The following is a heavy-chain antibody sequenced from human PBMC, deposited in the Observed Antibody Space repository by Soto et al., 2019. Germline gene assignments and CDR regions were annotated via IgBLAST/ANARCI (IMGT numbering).Heavy chain of an antibody. D-gene: IGHD3-22*01. CDR3: TRDQGYDSSGYFDS. V-gene: IGHV3-74*01. Sequence: EVQLVESGGGLVQPGGSLRLSCAASGFTFRSYWMHWVRQAPGKGLVWVSRINSDASSTSYADSVKGRFTISRDNAKNTLYLQMNSLRAEDTAVYYCTRDQGYDSSGYFDSWGQGILVTVSS. CDR1: GFTFRSYW. CDR2: INSDASST. J-gene: IGHJ4*02.